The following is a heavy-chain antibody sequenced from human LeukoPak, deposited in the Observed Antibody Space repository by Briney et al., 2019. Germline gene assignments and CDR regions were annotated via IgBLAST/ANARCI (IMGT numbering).Heavy chain of an antibody. J-gene: IGHJ4*02. CDR1: GFTFRNYP. CDR3: AKDSAKKYDDY. D-gene: IGHD2/OR15-2a*01. Sequence: PGGSLRLSCEASGFTFRNYPVHWVRQAPGKGLEWVTVISYDGTTKYYADSVKGRFTISRENSKNTLYLQMNSLRAEDTAVYYCAKDSAKKYDDYWGQGALVTVSS. V-gene: IGHV3-30*04. CDR2: ISYDGTTK.